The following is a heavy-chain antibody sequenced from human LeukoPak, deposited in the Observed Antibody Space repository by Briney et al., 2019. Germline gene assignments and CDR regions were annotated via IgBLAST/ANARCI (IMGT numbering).Heavy chain of an antibody. CDR3: ARGPIAAAGRGIDY. Sequence: GGSLRLSCAASGFTVSSNYMSWVRQAPGKGLEWVSVIYSGGSTYYADSVKGRFTISGDHSKNTLYLQMNSLRAEDTAVYYCARGPIAAAGRGIDYWGQGTLVTVSS. V-gene: IGHV3-66*01. J-gene: IGHJ4*02. CDR2: IYSGGST. CDR1: GFTVSSNY. D-gene: IGHD6-13*01.